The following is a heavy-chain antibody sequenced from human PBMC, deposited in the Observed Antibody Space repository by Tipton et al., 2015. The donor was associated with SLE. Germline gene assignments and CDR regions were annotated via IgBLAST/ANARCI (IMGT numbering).Heavy chain of an antibody. CDR2: IYYSGST. J-gene: IGHJ5*02. CDR1: GGSISSYY. D-gene: IGHD2-2*01. V-gene: IGHV4-59*01. CDR3: ARLMMGPVIVVVPAGEGTARGVYNWFDP. Sequence: LRLSCTVSGGSISSYYWSWIRQPPGKGLEWIGYIYYSGSTNYNPSLKSRVTISVDTSKNQFSLKLSSVTAADTAVYCCARLMMGPVIVVVPAGEGTARGVYNWFDPWGQGTLVTVSS.